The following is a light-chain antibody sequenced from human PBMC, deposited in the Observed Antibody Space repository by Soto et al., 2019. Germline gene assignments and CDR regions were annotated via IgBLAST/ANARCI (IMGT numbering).Light chain of an antibody. CDR3: QQPYTYPLN. CDR1: QGINSY. J-gene: IGKJ4*01. Sequence: DIQLTPSPSFLSASVVYRVTVTCLASQGINSYLAWYQQKPGKAPKLLIYTASTLQSGVPSRFSGSGSGTEFTLTITSLQPEDFAAYYCQQPYTYPLNFGGGTKGAIK. CDR2: TAS. V-gene: IGKV1-9*01.